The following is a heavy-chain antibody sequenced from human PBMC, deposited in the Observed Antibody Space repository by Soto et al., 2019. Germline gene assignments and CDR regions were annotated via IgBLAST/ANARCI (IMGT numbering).Heavy chain of an antibody. J-gene: IGHJ6*02. V-gene: IGHV3-9*01. CDR1: GSIFDEYA. CDR3: ARDGATDKAILGGGYYYYGMDV. CDR2: ISWNSGST. D-gene: IGHD5-18*01. Sequence: WLRRACTASGSIFDEYAMHGVRQAPGRGLEWVSGISWNSGSTYYADSVKGRFTISRDNSKNTLYLQMNSLRAEDTAVYYCARDGATDKAILGGGYYYYGMDVWGQGTTVTVFS.